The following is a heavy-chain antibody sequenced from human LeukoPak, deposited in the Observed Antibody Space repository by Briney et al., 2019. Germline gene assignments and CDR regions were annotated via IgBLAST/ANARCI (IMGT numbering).Heavy chain of an antibody. Sequence: SVKVSCKASGGTFSSYAISWVRQAPGQGLEWMGGIIPIFGTANYAQKFQGRVTITTDESTSTAYMELSSLRSEDTAVYYCARAMYYYDSSGYYSLGYWGQGTLVTVSS. D-gene: IGHD3-22*01. CDR2: IIPIFGTA. CDR1: GGTFSSYA. CDR3: ARAMYYYDSSGYYSLGY. V-gene: IGHV1-69*05. J-gene: IGHJ4*02.